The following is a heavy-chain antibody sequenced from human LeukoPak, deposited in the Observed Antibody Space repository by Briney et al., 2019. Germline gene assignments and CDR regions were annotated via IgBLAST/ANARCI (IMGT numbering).Heavy chain of an antibody. D-gene: IGHD1-26*01. V-gene: IGHV4-34*01. J-gene: IGHJ3*02. CDR1: GGSFSGYY. CDR3: ASGLGSYGWSGGDRAFDI. Sequence: SETLSLTCAVSGGSFSGYYWSCIRQPPGKGLEWIGEINHSGSTNYNLSLKSRVTISVDTSRDQFSLKLSSVTAADTAVYYCASGLGSYGWSGGDRAFDIWGQGTMVTVSS. CDR2: INHSGST.